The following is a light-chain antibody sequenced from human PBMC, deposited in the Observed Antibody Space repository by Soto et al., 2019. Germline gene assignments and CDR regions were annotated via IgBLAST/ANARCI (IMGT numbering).Light chain of an antibody. CDR2: GAS. Sequence: ETVLTQSPGTLSLSPGGRATLSCRASQSVSSSYLAWYQQKPGQAPRLLIYGASSRATGIPDRFSGSGSGTDFTLTISRLEPEDFAVCYCQQYGSSPTFGQGTKVDIK. CDR1: QSVSSSY. CDR3: QQYGSSPT. J-gene: IGKJ1*01. V-gene: IGKV3-20*01.